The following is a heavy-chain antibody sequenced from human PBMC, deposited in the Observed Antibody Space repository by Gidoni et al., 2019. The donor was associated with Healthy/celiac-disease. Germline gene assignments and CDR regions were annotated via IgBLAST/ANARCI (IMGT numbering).Heavy chain of an antibody. D-gene: IGHD2-2*01. Sequence: EVQLLESGGGLVQPGGSLRRSWEASGVTFSSYAMSWVRQAPGKGLGWVSAISGSGVSTYYAASVQGRFTISSDNSKNTLYLQMNSLRAEDTAVYYCAKEKPAASFAYWGQGTLVTVSS. CDR2: ISGSGVST. V-gene: IGHV3-23*01. J-gene: IGHJ4*02. CDR3: AKEKPAASFAY. CDR1: GVTFSSYA.